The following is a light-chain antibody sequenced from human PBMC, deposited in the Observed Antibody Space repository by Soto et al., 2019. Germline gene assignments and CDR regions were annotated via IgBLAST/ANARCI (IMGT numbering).Light chain of an antibody. J-gene: IGKJ1*01. CDR2: AAS. Sequence: EIVLTQSPGTLSLSPGERATLCCRASQSVSTNSLAWYQQKPGQAPRLLMYAASSRATGIPDRFSGSGSGTDFTLTISRLEPEDFAVYYCQQYGSSPPWTFGQGTKVDIK. V-gene: IGKV3-20*01. CDR1: QSVSTNS. CDR3: QQYGSSPPWT.